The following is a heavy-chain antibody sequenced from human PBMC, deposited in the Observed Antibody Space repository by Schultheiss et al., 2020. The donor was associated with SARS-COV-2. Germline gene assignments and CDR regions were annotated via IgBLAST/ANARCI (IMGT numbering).Heavy chain of an antibody. CDR3: VKDKVGATGY. J-gene: IGHJ4*02. CDR2: ISWDGGST. CDR1: GFTFDDYT. D-gene: IGHD1-26*01. Sequence: GESLKISCAASGFTFDDYTMHWVRQAPGKGLEWVSLISWDGGSTYYADSVKGRFTISRDNSKNTLYLQMNSLRAEDTAVYYCVKDKVGATGYWGQGALVTVSS. V-gene: IGHV3-43*01.